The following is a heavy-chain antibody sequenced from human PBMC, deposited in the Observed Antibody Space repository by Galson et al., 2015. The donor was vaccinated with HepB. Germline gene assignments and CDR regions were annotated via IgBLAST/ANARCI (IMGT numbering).Heavy chain of an antibody. J-gene: IGHJ3*02. D-gene: IGHD3-10*01. CDR3: AKVFIGPGSNYDDGFDI. V-gene: IGHV3-33*06. Sequence: SLRLSCAASGFAFSTFGMHWVRQAPGKGLEWVAVIWYDGRNKDYGNSVKGRFIISSDNSKSTLYLQMSNLRAEDTAVYYCAKVFIGPGSNYDDGFDIWGQGTTVTVSP. CDR2: IWYDGRNK. CDR1: GFAFSTFG.